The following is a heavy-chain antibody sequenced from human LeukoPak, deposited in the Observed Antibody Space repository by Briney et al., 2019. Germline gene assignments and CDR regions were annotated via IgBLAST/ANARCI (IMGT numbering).Heavy chain of an antibody. CDR2: INSDGSTT. Sequence: PGGSLRLSCAASGFTFSSYWMHWVRQAPGKGLVWVSRINSDGSTTTYADSVKGRFTISGDNAKDTLYLQMTSLRAEDTAVYYCARATYYYDSSGYRAIYYFDYWGQGTLVTVSS. D-gene: IGHD3-22*01. V-gene: IGHV3-74*01. CDR1: GFTFSSYW. CDR3: ARATYYYDSSGYRAIYYFDY. J-gene: IGHJ4*02.